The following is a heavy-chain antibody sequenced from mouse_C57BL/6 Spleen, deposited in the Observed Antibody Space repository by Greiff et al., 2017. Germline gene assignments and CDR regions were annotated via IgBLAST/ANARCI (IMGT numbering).Heavy chain of an antibody. CDR1: GYAFSSSW. Sequence: QVQLKESGPELVKPGASVKISCKASGYAFSSSWMNWVKQRPGKGLEWIGRIYPGDGDTNYNGKFKGKATLTADKSSSTAYMQLSSLTSEDSAVXFCARRRSNYDYFDYWGQGTTLTVSS. CDR2: IYPGDGDT. V-gene: IGHV1-82*01. J-gene: IGHJ2*01. CDR3: ARRRSNYDYFDY. D-gene: IGHD2-5*01.